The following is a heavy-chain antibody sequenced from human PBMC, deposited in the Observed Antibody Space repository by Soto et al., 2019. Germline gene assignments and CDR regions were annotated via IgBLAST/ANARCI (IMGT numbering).Heavy chain of an antibody. CDR2: IIPILGIA. V-gene: IGHV1-69*02. J-gene: IGHJ4*02. D-gene: IGHD4-17*01. Sequence: SVKVSCKASGGTFSSYTISWVRQAPGRGLEWMGRIIPILGIANYAQKFQGRVTITADKSTNTAYMELSRLRSEDTAVYYCATDKDDYGDYGIDYWGQGTLVTVSS. CDR3: ATDKDDYGDYGIDY. CDR1: GGTFSSYT.